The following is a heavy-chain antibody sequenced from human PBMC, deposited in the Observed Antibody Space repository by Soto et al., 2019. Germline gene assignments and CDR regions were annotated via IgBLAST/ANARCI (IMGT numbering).Heavy chain of an antibody. J-gene: IGHJ5*02. CDR1: GFTFSSYS. CDR2: ISSSSSTI. CDR3: ARHPERIAQIGWFDP. Sequence: EVQLVESGGGLAQPGGSLRLSCAASGFTFSSYSMNWVRQAPGKGLEWVSYISSSSSTIYYADSVKGRFTISRDNAKNSLYLQMNRLRAEDTAVYYCARHPERIAQIGWFDPWGQGTLVTVSS. D-gene: IGHD6-13*01. V-gene: IGHV3-48*01.